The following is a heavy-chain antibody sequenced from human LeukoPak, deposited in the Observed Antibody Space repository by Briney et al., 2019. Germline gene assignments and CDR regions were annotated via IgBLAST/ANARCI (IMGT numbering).Heavy chain of an antibody. CDR2: INWNGGST. J-gene: IGHJ3*02. V-gene: IGHV3-20*04. Sequence: GGSLRLSCAASGFTFDDYGMSWVRQAPGKGLEWVSGINWNGGSTGYADSVKGRFTISRDNAKNSLYLQMNSLRAEDTALYYCAREEYYYDSSGYYYGAFDIWGQGTMVTVSS. CDR1: GFTFDDYG. CDR3: AREEYYYDSSGYYYGAFDI. D-gene: IGHD3-22*01.